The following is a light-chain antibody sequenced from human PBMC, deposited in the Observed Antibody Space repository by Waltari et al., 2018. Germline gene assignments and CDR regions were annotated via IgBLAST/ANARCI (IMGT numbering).Light chain of an antibody. CDR2: GTS. Sequence: DIQMTQSPSSLSASVGDRVTITCQASHDIGNYLNWYQEKPGKAPKLLIDGTSNLETGVPSRFSGSGSATDFTFTINSLQPEDIATYYCQQYHSLPPMFTFGQGTKLEIK. J-gene: IGKJ2*01. V-gene: IGKV1-33*01. CDR3: QQYHSLPPMFT. CDR1: HDIGNY.